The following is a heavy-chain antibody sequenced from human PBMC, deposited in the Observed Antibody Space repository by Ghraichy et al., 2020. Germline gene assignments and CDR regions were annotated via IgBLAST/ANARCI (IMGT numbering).Heavy chain of an antibody. CDR1: GGSFSGYY. CDR2: INHSGST. V-gene: IGHV4-34*01. J-gene: IGHJ2*01. CDR3: ARGTLGSSWYHPGLWYFDL. Sequence: SETLSLTCAVYGGSFSGYYWSWIRQPPGKGLEWIGEINHSGSTNYNPSLKSRVTISVDTSKNQFSLKLSSVTAADTAVYYCARGTLGSSWYHPGLWYFDLWGRGTLVTVSS. D-gene: IGHD6-13*01.